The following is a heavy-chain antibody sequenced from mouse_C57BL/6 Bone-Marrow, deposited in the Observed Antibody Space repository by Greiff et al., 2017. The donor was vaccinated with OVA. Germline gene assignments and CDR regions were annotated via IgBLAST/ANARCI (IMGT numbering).Heavy chain of an antibody. D-gene: IGHD2-3*01. V-gene: IGHV1-72*01. CDR2: IDPNSGGT. CDR1: GYTFTSYW. CDR3: ARQEDGYYCYFDY. Sequence: VQLQQPGAEIVKPGASVKLSCKASGYTFTSYWMHWVKQRPGRGLEWIGRIDPNSGGTKYNEKFKSKATLPVDKPSSTAYMQLSSLTSEDSAVYYCARQEDGYYCYFDYWGQGTTLTVSS. J-gene: IGHJ2*01.